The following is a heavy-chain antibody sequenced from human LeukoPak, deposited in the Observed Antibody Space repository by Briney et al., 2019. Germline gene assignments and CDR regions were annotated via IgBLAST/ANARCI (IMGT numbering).Heavy chain of an antibody. Sequence: PSETLSLTCTVSGGSISSSSYYWGWIRQPPGKGLEWIGSIYYSGSTYYNSSLKSRVTISVDTSKNQYSLKLTSVTAADTAVYYCARDVGFFDIDYWGQGILVTVSS. CDR1: GGSISSSSYY. J-gene: IGHJ4*02. CDR2: IYYSGST. D-gene: IGHD3-9*01. CDR3: ARDVGFFDIDY. V-gene: IGHV4-39*07.